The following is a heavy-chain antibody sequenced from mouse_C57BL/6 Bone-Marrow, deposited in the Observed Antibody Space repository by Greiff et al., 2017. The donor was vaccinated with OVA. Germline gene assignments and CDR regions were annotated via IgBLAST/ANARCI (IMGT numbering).Heavy chain of an antibody. CDR2: ISNGGGST. V-gene: IGHV5-12*01. CDR1: GFTFSDYY. CDR3: ARKYYGSSYAMDY. Sequence: EVQVVESGGGLVQPGGSLKLSCAASGFTFSDYYMYWVRQTPEKRLEWVAYISNGGGSTYYPDTVKGRFTISRDNAKNTLYLQMSRLKSEDTAMYYGARKYYGSSYAMDYWGQGTSVTVSS. J-gene: IGHJ4*01. D-gene: IGHD1-1*01.